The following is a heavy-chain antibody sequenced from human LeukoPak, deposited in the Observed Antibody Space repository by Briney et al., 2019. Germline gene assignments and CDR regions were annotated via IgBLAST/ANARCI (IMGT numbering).Heavy chain of an antibody. D-gene: IGHD5-18*01. CDR3: ASDYGYSYGSSS. Sequence: GESLKSACKGYGYRLTSDWIGWVRHMPGKGLEWRGIIYPGDSDTIYTPSFQGQVTISADKSISNAYLQWSSLKASDSAMYYCASDYGYSYGSSSWGQGTLVTVSS. CDR2: IYPGDSDT. J-gene: IGHJ5*02. V-gene: IGHV5-51*01. CDR1: GYRLTSDW.